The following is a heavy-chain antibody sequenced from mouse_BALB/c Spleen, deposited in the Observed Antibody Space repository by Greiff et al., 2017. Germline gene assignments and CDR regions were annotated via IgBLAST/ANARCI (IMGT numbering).Heavy chain of an antibody. Sequence: EVHLVESGGGLVKPGGSLKLSCAASGFTFSSYAMSWVRQTPEKRLEWVASISSGGSTYYPDSVKGRFTISRDNARNILYLQMSSLRSEDTAMYYCARAYYRYESYWGQGTTLTVSS. CDR1: GFTFSSYA. CDR2: ISSGGST. J-gene: IGHJ2*01. CDR3: ARAYYRYESY. V-gene: IGHV5-6-5*01. D-gene: IGHD2-14*01.